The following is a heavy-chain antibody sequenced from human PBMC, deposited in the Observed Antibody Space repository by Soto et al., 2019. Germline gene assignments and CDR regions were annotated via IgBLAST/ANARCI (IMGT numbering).Heavy chain of an antibody. D-gene: IGHD6-13*01. J-gene: IGHJ4*02. Sequence: QVQLQESGPGLVKPSQTLSLTCTVSGGSISSGDYYWSWIRQPPGKGLEWIGYIYYSGTTYYSPSLKSRVTNSVDTSKDQFFLKLNSVTAADTAVYYWARTTTSSSWYVLHYWGQGTLVTVSS. CDR3: ARTTTSSSWYVLHY. CDR2: IYYSGTT. V-gene: IGHV4-30-4*01. CDR1: GGSISSGDYY.